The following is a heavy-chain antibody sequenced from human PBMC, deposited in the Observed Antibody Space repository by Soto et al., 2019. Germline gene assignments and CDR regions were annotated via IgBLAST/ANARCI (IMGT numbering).Heavy chain of an antibody. CDR3: ARETQIGGRYFDY. J-gene: IGHJ4*02. Sequence: EVQLVESGGGLVQPGGSLRLSCTASGFIFSSYWMYWVRQAPGKGLVWVSRISSDGSSTNYADTVKGRFTISRDNAKNTLDLQMNSLRADDPAVYYCARETQIGGRYFDYWGQGTLVTDSS. CDR1: GFIFSSYW. CDR2: ISSDGSST. V-gene: IGHV3-74*01.